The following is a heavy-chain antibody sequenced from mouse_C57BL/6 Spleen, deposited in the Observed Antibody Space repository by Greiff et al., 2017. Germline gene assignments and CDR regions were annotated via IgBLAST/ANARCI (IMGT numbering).Heavy chain of an antibody. CDR2: IDPSDSET. D-gene: IGHD1-1*01. J-gene: IGHJ2*01. V-gene: IGHV1-52*01. CDR1: GYTFTSYW. Sequence: VQLQQPGAELVRPGSSVKLSCKASGYTFTSYWMHWVKQRPIQGLEWIGNIDPSDSETHYNQKFKDKATLTVDKSSSTAYMQLSSLTSEDSAVYYCARRDGSPLYYFDYWGQGTTLTVSS. CDR3: ARRDGSPLYYFDY.